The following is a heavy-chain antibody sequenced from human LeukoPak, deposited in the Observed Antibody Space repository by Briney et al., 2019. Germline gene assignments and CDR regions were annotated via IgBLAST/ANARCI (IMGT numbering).Heavy chain of an antibody. CDR3: AKEGLQNDY. V-gene: IGHV3-23*01. CDR1: GFTFNSFA. D-gene: IGHD3/OR15-3a*01. CDR2: ISGTGGST. Sequence: GGSLRLSCAASGFTFNSFAMSWVRQAPGKGLEWVSGISGTGGSTSYAESVKGRFTISRDSSKNTLYLQMNSLRAEDTAVYYCAKEGLQNDYWGQGTLVTVSS. J-gene: IGHJ4*02.